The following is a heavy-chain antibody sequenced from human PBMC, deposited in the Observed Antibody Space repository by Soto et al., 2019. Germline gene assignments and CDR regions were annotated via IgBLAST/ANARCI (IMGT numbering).Heavy chain of an antibody. CDR3: ARGIYSTSSFFDS. Sequence: SETLSLTCTVSGGSISSGDYYWNWIRQPPGKGLEWIGYIYYSGNTYYIPSLKSRVTISVDTSKNQISLKLNSVTAADTAVYYCARGIYSTSSFFDSWGQGTLVTVSS. V-gene: IGHV4-30-4*01. CDR2: IYYSGNT. CDR1: GGSISSGDYY. J-gene: IGHJ4*02. D-gene: IGHD6-6*01.